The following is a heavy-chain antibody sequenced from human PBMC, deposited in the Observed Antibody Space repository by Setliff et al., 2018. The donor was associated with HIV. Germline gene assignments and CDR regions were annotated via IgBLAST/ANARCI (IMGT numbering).Heavy chain of an antibody. D-gene: IGHD3-22*01. CDR2: VNWHGSST. CDR1: EFTFSRYS. J-gene: IGHJ2*01. CDR3: ASPNGYDSRGYYSEYFHYWGQGTLVTVSSGGQRLCYWYFDL. V-gene: IGHV3-21*05. Sequence: PGGSLRLSCAASEFTFSRYSMNWVRQAPGKGLEWVSGVNWHGSSTGYADSVKGRFSISRDSAKNSLYLQMNSLRAEDTAVYYCASPNGYDSRGYYSEYFHYWGQGTLVTVSSGGQRLCYWYFDLWGRGTLVTVSS.